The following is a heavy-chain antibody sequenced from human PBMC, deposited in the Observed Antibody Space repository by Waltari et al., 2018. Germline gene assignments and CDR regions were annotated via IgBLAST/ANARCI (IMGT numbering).Heavy chain of an antibody. CDR2: IFHSGTC. J-gene: IGHJ4*02. V-gene: IGHV4-38-2*02. Sequence: QVQLKASGPGLVKPSETLSLTCTVSGYSISSGYYCAWIRQPAGKGREWVVSIFHSGTCNTNPSLKSRGTITLNTSKNHCSLKLTSVSAADTAVDVCARHPGTWDDNSIDSWGQGTLVIVSS. CDR1: GYSISSGYY. CDR3: ARHPGTWDDNSIDS. D-gene: IGHD1-1*01.